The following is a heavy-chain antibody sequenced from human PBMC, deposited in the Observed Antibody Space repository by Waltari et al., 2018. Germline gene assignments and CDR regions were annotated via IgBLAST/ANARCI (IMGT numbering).Heavy chain of an antibody. D-gene: IGHD1-1*01. CDR1: GFTFTDYW. Sequence: EVQLVESGGALVQPGGSQELSCSASGFTFTDYWLHWVRQAPGRGLVWVSRLNSDGSSTVYADSVKGRFTISRDNAKNTLYLQMNSLRVEDTAVYYCAAALATPTTGTALDYWGQGTVVTVFS. CDR3: AAALATPTTGTALDY. CDR2: LNSDGSST. J-gene: IGHJ4*02. V-gene: IGHV3-74*01.